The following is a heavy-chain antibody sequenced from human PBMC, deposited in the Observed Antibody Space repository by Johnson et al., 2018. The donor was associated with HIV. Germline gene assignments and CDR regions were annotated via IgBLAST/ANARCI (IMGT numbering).Heavy chain of an antibody. CDR2: ISSSGSTI. V-gene: IGHV3-11*04. CDR3: AKDRDRDDAFDI. Sequence: QVQLVESGGGLVQPGGSLRLSCAASGFTFSDYYMSWIRQAPGKGLEWISYISSSGSTIYYADSVKGQFTISRDNAKNSLYLQMNSLRAEDTAVYYCAKDRDRDDAFDIWGQGTMVTVSS. J-gene: IGHJ3*02. CDR1: GFTFSDYY.